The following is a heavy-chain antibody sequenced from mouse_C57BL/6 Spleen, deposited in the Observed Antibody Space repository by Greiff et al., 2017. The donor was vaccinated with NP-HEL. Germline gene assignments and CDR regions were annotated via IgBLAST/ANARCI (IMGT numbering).Heavy chain of an antibody. D-gene: IGHD2-4*01. CDR3: ARRHYDYDGYYFDY. J-gene: IGHJ2*01. V-gene: IGHV5-17*01. CDR1: GFTFSDYG. Sequence: EVKLMESGGGLVKPGGSLKLSCAASGFTFSDYGMHWVRQAPEKGLEWVAYISSGSSTIYYADTVKGRFTISRDNAKNTLFLQMTSLRSEDTAMYYCARRHYDYDGYYFDYWGQGTTLTVSS. CDR2: ISSGSSTI.